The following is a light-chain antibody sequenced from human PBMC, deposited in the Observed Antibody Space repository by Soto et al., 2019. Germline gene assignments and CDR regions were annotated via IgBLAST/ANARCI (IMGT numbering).Light chain of an antibody. CDR2: GAS. Sequence: EIVLSQSPGTLSLSPGERATLSCRASQSVSSNFLAWYQQKPGQAPRLLIYGASSRATGIPDRFRGSGSGTDFTLTISRLEPEDFAVYYCQQYDTSPLTFGGGTKLEIK. CDR3: QQYDTSPLT. CDR1: QSVSSNF. V-gene: IGKV3-20*01. J-gene: IGKJ4*01.